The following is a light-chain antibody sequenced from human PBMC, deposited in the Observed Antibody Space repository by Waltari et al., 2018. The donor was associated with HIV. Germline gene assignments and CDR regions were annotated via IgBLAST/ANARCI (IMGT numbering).Light chain of an antibody. Sequence: QSALTQPPSVSGAPGQRVTISCTGNRSNLGAGFFVPWYQPLPGTAPKLLVYSDINRPSGVPDRFSGSKSGTSASLVITGLQAEDEADYYCQSYDSSLRASVFGGGTKLTVL. CDR1: RSNLGAGFF. V-gene: IGLV1-40*01. CDR2: SDI. J-gene: IGLJ2*01. CDR3: QSYDSSLRASV.